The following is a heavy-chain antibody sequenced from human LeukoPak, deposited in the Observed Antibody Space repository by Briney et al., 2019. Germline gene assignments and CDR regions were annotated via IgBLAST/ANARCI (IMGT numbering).Heavy chain of an antibody. Sequence: AGGSLRLSCAASGFTVSRNYMSWVRQAPGKGLEWVSIFYSGGSTYYADSVKGRFTISRDNSKHTLYLQMNSLRAEDTAVYYCARGTSGRTAYYYYMDVWGKGTTVTISS. V-gene: IGHV3-53*01. D-gene: IGHD1-1*01. CDR2: FYSGGST. CDR1: GFTVSRNY. CDR3: ARGTSGRTAYYYYMDV. J-gene: IGHJ6*03.